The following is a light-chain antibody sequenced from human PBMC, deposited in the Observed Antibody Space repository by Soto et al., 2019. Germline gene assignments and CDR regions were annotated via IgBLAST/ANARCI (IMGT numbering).Light chain of an antibody. Sequence: DIQMPQSPSTLSASVGDRVTITCRASQSISSWLAWYQQKPGTAPKLLIYKASSLQSGVTSRFGGSGSGTEFTLTISSLQPDDFATYYCQQDSSYPSTFSQGTKLEIK. CDR3: QQDSSYPST. J-gene: IGKJ2*01. CDR1: QSISSW. V-gene: IGKV1-5*03. CDR2: KAS.